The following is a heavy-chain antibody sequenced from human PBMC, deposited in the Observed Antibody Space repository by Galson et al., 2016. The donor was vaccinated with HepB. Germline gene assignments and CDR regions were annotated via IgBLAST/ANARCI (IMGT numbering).Heavy chain of an antibody. J-gene: IGHJ6*03. D-gene: IGHD6-19*01. V-gene: IGHV4-34*01. CDR1: GGSFNDYY. CDR2: IYHSGST. CDR3: AGVVFGDYTSGWPRRRKSYYYYMDV. Sequence: ETLSLTCAVYGGSFNDYYWTWIRQPPGKGLEWIGEIYHSGSTNYNASLKSRVTISVDTSKSHFSLTLRSVTAADTAVYYCAGVVFGDYTSGWPRRRKSYYYYMDVWGKGTTVTVSS.